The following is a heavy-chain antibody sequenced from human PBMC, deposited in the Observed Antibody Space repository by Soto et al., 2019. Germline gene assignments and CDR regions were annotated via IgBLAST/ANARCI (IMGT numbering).Heavy chain of an antibody. CDR2: ISYDGSNK. J-gene: IGHJ3*02. D-gene: IGHD4-17*01. V-gene: IGHV3-30-3*01. Sequence: QVQLVESGGGVVQPGRSLRLSCAASGFTFSSYAMHWVRQAPGKGLEWVAVISYDGSNKYYADSVKGRFTISRDNSKNTLYLQMNSLRAEDTAVYYCARDKMTTVVTYAFDIWGQGTMVTVSS. CDR1: GFTFSSYA. CDR3: ARDKMTTVVTYAFDI.